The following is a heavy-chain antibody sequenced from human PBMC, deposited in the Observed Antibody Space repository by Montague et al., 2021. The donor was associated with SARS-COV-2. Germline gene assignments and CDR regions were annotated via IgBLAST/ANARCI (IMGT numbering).Heavy chain of an antibody. D-gene: IGHD1-26*01. CDR3: ARTSASRDY. J-gene: IGHJ4*02. CDR2: K. Sequence: KDYAVSVKSRITINPDTSKNQISLQLNSVTPEDTSVYYCARTSASRDYWGQGTLVTVSS. V-gene: IGHV6-1*01.